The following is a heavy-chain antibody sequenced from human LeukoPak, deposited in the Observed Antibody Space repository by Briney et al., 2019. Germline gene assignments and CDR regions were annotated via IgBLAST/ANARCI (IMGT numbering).Heavy chain of an antibody. J-gene: IGHJ5*02. Sequence: PGGSLRLSCAASGFTFSDYWMSWVRQAPGKGLEWVANIKPDGSEKYYVDSVKGRFTISRDNAKNSLYLEMNSLRAEDTAVYYCARDILNLWGQGALVTVSS. CDR2: IKPDGSEK. CDR1: GFTFSDYW. V-gene: IGHV3-7*01. D-gene: IGHD3-9*01. CDR3: ARDILNL.